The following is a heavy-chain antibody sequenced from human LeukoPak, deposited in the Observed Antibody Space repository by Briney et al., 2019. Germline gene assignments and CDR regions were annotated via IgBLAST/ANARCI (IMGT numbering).Heavy chain of an antibody. CDR3: ARIKDGDYFDY. CDR1: GGSVSSRNYY. D-gene: IGHD4-17*01. V-gene: IGHV4-61*01. Sequence: PSETLSLTCTVSGGSVSSRNYYWSWIRQPPGKGLEWIGYIYYSGSTNYNPSLKSRVTISVDTSKNQFSLKLSSVTAADTAVYYCARIKDGDYFDYWGQGTLVTVSS. J-gene: IGHJ4*02. CDR2: IYYSGST.